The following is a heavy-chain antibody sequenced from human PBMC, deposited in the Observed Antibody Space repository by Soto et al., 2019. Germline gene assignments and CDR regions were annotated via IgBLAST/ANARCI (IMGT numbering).Heavy chain of an antibody. CDR2: IIPIFGTA. Sequence: QVQLVQSGAEVKKPGSSVKVSCKASGGTFSSYAISWVRQAPGQGLEWMGGIIPIFGTANYAQKFQGRVTITADESTSTAYMELSSLRSEDTAVYYCARDLGVVVVAAQGGYYYYGMDVWGQGTTVTVSS. J-gene: IGHJ6*02. CDR3: ARDLGVVVVAAQGGYYYYGMDV. D-gene: IGHD2-15*01. CDR1: GGTFSSYA. V-gene: IGHV1-69*01.